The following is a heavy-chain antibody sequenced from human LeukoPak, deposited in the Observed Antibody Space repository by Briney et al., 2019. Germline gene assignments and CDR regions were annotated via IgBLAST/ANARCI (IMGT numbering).Heavy chain of an antibody. D-gene: IGHD5-18*01. V-gene: IGHV4-34*01. Sequence: SETLPLTCAVYGGSFSGYYWSWIRQPPGKGLEWVGEINHSGSTNYNPSLKSRVTISVDTSKNQFSLKLSSVTAADTAVYYCARVRGYSYGSLDYWGQGTLVTVSS. CDR2: INHSGST. J-gene: IGHJ4*02. CDR1: GGSFSGYY. CDR3: ARVRGYSYGSLDY.